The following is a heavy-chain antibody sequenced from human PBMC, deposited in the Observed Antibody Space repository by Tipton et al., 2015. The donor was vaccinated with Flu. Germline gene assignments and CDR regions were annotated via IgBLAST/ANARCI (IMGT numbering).Heavy chain of an antibody. Sequence: TLSLTCAVSGDSISSRYYWAWIRQPPGRGLEWIGNIHREGNSYYSPSLKSRVTMSIDRSKNQFSLEMRSVTASDTSVYYCARRDYSNYVSDPKNCFNSWGLGTLVTVSS. CDR2: IHREGNS. J-gene: IGHJ5*01. V-gene: IGHV4-38-2*01. CDR1: GDSISSRYY. CDR3: ARRDYSNYVSDPKNCFNS. D-gene: IGHD4-11*01.